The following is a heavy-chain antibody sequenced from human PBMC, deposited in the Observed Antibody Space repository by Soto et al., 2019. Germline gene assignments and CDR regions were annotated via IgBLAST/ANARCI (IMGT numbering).Heavy chain of an antibody. CDR3: ARDLGDGVEVDATNWYFDL. Sequence: SVKVSCKASGGTFSSYAISWVRQAPGQGLEWMGGIIPIFGTANYAQKFQGRVTITADKSTSTAYMELSSLRSEDTAAYYCARDLGDGVEVDATNWYFDLWGRGTLVTVSS. V-gene: IGHV1-69*06. CDR2: IIPIFGTA. J-gene: IGHJ2*01. CDR1: GGTFSSYA. D-gene: IGHD2-15*01.